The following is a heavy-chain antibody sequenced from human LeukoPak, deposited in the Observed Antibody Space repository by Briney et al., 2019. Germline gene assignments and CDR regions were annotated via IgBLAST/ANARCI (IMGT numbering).Heavy chain of an antibody. V-gene: IGHV4-34*01. CDR2: INHSGST. CDR1: GGPFSGYY. J-gene: IGHJ3*02. D-gene: IGHD6-19*01. Sequence: SETLSLTCAVYGGPFSGYYWSWIRQPPGKGLEGIGEINHSGSTNYNPSLKSRVTISVDTSKNQFSLKLSTVAAADTAVYYCARGSIAVAGGDAFDIWGQGTMVTVSS. CDR3: ARGSIAVAGGDAFDI.